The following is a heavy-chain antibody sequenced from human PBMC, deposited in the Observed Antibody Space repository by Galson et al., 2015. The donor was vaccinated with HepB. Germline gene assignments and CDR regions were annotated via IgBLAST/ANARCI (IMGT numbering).Heavy chain of an antibody. V-gene: IGHV1-2*06. CDR1: GYTFTGYY. D-gene: IGHD2-21*01. Sequence: SVKVSCKASGYTFTGYYMHWVRQAPGQGLEWMGRINPDSGGTNSAQNFQGRVTMTRDTSISTAYMELSRLISDDTAVYYCAREVVAYCGGDCSDAFDIWGQGTMVTVSS. J-gene: IGHJ3*02. CDR2: INPDSGGT. CDR3: AREVVAYCGGDCSDAFDI.